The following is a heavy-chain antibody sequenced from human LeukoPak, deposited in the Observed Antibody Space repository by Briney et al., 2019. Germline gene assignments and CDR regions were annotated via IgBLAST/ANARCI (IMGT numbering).Heavy chain of an antibody. J-gene: IGHJ4*02. D-gene: IGHD3-3*01. CDR1: GFTFSSYA. Sequence: GSLRLSCAASGFTFSSYAMHWVRQAPGKGLEWVAVISYDGSNKYYADSVKGRFTISRDNSKNTLYLQMNSLRAEDTAVYYCARQLRFLEWLFDYWGQGTLVTVSS. CDR2: ISYDGSNK. V-gene: IGHV3-30-3*01. CDR3: ARQLRFLEWLFDY.